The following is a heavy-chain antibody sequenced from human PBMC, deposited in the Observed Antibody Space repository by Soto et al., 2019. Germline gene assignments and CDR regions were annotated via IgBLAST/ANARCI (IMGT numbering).Heavy chain of an antibody. V-gene: IGHV1-2*02. CDR2: INPNSGGT. CDR1: GYTFTGYY. CDR3: ARNPAGSGWLDY. J-gene: IGHJ4*02. D-gene: IGHD6-19*01. Sequence: QVQLVQSGAEVKKPWASVKVSCKASGYTFTGYYIHWVRQAPGPGLEWMGWINPNSGGTNYAQKFQGRVTMTRDTSISTADIELSRLRSDDTAVYYCARNPAGSGWLDYWGQGTMVTVSS.